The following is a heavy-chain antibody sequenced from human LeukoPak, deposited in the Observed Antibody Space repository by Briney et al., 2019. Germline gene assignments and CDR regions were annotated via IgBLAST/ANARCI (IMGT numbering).Heavy chain of an antibody. Sequence: SETLSLTCTVSGGSISSGGYSWSWIRQPPGQGLEWIGYIYHSGSTYYNPSLNSRATISVDTSNNQFSLNLNSVTGADTAIYFCEKHVGTGKRFLDYWGQGTLVSVSS. CDR1: GGSISSGGYS. CDR3: EKHVGTGKRFLDY. D-gene: IGHD1-1*01. J-gene: IGHJ4*02. V-gene: IGHV4-30-2*01. CDR2: IYHSGST.